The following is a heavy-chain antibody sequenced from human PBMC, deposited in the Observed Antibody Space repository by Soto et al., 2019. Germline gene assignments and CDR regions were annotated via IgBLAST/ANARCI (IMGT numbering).Heavy chain of an antibody. J-gene: IGHJ4*02. V-gene: IGHV3-30*13. CDR2: TSYDGSNK. CDR3: ALWGTKGGLDF. CDR1: GFTFRSYV. D-gene: IGHD3-16*01. Sequence: QVQLVESGGGVVQPGTSLRLSCVGSGFTFRSYVIHWVRQAPGKGLEWVALTSYDGSNKYYDDSVKGRFTISRDNYRNRVSLQMYSLRLEYTVLYYCALWGTKGGLDFWGQGTLVSVSS.